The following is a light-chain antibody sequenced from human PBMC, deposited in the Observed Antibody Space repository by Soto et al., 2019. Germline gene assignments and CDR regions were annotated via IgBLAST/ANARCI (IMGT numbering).Light chain of an antibody. V-gene: IGKV3-20*01. CDR1: QGVSSGY. CDR2: GAS. CDR3: QQYSSSPSIT. Sequence: EIVLTQSPGTLSLSPGERATLSCRASQGVSSGYLAWYQQKPGQAPRLLIYGASTRATGIPDRFSGSGSGTDFTLTISRLEPEDFAVYYCQQYSSSPSITFGQGTRLENK. J-gene: IGKJ5*01.